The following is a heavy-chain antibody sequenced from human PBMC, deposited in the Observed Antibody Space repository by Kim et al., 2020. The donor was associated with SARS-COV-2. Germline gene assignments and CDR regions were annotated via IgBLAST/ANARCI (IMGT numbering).Heavy chain of an antibody. J-gene: IGHJ4*02. CDR3: ARGGSHY. CDR2: SSSTI. V-gene: IGHV3-48*02. Sequence: SSSTIYYADSVKGRFTISRDNAKNSLYLQMNSLRDEDTAVYYCARGGSHYWGQGTLVTVSS.